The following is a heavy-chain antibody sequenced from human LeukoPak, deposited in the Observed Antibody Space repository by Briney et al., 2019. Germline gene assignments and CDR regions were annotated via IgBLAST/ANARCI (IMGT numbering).Heavy chain of an antibody. V-gene: IGHV4-34*01. J-gene: IGHJ4*02. CDR2: INHSGST. Sequence: SETLSLTCAVYGGSFSGYYWSWSRQPPGKGLEWIGEINHSGSTNYNPSLKSRVTISVDTSKNQFSLKLSSVTAADTAVYYCARTKEDILTGYYIAGWFDYWGQGTLVTVSS. CDR1: GGSFSGYY. CDR3: ARTKEDILTGYYIAGWFDY. D-gene: IGHD3-9*01.